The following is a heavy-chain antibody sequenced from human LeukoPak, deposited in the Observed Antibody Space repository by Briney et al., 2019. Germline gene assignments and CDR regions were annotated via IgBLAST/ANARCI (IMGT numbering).Heavy chain of an antibody. J-gene: IGHJ4*02. Sequence: SETLSLTCVVSGDSFSRYYWSWIRQPAGKGLEWIGQIYASGSTIYNPSLASRDTLSIDTSQKQFSLKVRSVTAADTAVYYCAGRDQTTGWSFDYWGQGSQVIVSS. CDR2: IYASGST. D-gene: IGHD6-19*01. V-gene: IGHV4-4*07. CDR1: GDSFSRYY. CDR3: AGRDQTTGWSFDY.